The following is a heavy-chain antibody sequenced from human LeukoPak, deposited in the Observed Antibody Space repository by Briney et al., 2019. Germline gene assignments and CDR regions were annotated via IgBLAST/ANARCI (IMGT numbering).Heavy chain of an antibody. J-gene: IGHJ6*02. V-gene: IGHV3-23*01. Sequence: GGSLRLSCAASGFTFSSYAMSWVRQAPGKGLEWVSAISGSGGSTYYADSVKGRFTISRDNSKNTLYLQMNSLRAEDTAVYYCATKNCGRYGMDVWGQGTTVTVSS. D-gene: IGHD2-21*01. CDR1: GFTFSSYA. CDR3: ATKNCGRYGMDV. CDR2: ISGSGGST.